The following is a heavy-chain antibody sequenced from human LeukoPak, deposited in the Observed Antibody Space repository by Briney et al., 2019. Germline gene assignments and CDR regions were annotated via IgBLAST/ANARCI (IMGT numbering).Heavy chain of an antibody. D-gene: IGHD3-22*01. CDR1: GYSFTSYW. J-gene: IGHJ3*02. Sequence: GESLKISCKGSGYSFTSYWIGWVRQMPGKGLEWMGIIYPGDSDTRYSPSFQGQVTISADKSISTAYLQWSSLKASDTAMYYCARRDYYDSSGYYFEGAFDIWGRGTMVTVSS. CDR3: ARRDYYDSSGYYFEGAFDI. CDR2: IYPGDSDT. V-gene: IGHV5-51*01.